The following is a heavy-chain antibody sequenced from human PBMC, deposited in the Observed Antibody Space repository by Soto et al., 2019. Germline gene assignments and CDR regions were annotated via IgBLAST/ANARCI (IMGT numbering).Heavy chain of an antibody. CDR3: ARGLLDGYNSYFDH. CDR2: ILYSGST. CDR1: GGSIRSYY. J-gene: IGHJ4*02. Sequence: PSETLSLTCSVSGGSIRSYYWSWIRQPPGKGLEWIGYILYSGSTNQNPSLKSRVTISIDTSKNQFSLKVYSVTAADTAVYYCARGLLDGYNSYFDHWGQGTLVTVSS. D-gene: IGHD5-12*01. V-gene: IGHV4-59*08.